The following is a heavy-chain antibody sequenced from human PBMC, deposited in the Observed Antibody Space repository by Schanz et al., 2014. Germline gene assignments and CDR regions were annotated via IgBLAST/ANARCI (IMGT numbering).Heavy chain of an antibody. CDR2: ISGGGGTT. J-gene: IGHJ3*02. D-gene: IGHD4-17*01. Sequence: EVQLVESGGGLVKPGGSLRLSCATSGLTFTSAWMTWVRQIPGKGLEWVSAISGGGGTTYYTDSVKGRFTISRDNAKNTLYLQMNTLRAEDTAVYYCARKMKLGVYGGKGHDSLDIWGQGTMVTVSS. CDR1: GLTFTSAW. V-gene: IGHV3-23*04. CDR3: ARKMKLGVYGGKGHDSLDI.